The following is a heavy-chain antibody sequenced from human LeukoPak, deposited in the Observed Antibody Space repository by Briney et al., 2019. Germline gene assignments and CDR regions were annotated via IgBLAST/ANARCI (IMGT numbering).Heavy chain of an antibody. Sequence: SETLSLICTVSGGSINNYYWNWILHPPAKGLEGIGYLYTSGSTNYNPSLKSRLTMAVDTSKNQFSLKLSSVTAADTAIYYCARYLRNVKDCDYMPVGGKGKTVIVS. V-gene: IGHV4-4*09. CDR3: ARYLRNVKDCDYMPV. CDR2: LYTSGST. D-gene: IGHD2-21*02. CDR1: GGSINNYY. J-gene: IGHJ6*03.